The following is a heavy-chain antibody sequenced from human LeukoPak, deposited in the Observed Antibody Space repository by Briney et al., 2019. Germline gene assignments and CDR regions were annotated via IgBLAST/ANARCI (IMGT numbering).Heavy chain of an antibody. D-gene: IGHD1-26*01. V-gene: IGHV3-23*01. CDR1: GFSFSDYA. CDR2: ISGAGGSI. Sequence: GGSLTLSCAASGFSFSDYAMTWVRQPPGKGLEWVSGISGAGGSINYGDSVKGRFTISRDNSKNTLFLQLSGLRAEDTAVYYCAREVPLNSGSYPDYWGQGTLVTVSS. CDR3: AREVPLNSGSYPDY. J-gene: IGHJ4*02.